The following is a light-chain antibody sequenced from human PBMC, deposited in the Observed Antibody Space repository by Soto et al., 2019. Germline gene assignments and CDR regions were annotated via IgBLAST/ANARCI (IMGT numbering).Light chain of an antibody. V-gene: IGKV3-15*01. J-gene: IGKJ2*01. CDR3: QQYNKWPPYT. CDR2: GAS. Sequence: EIVMTQSPANLSVSPGERATLSCRASQSVSSNLAWYQQKPGQGPRLLIYGASTRATSIPARFSGSGSGTEFTHTINSLQSEDFAGYYCQQYNKWPPYTFGQGTKLEIK. CDR1: QSVSSN.